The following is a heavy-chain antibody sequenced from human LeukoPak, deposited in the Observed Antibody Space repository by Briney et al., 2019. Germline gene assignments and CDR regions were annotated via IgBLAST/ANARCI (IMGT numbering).Heavy chain of an antibody. D-gene: IGHD3-22*01. Sequence: PGRSLRLSCAASGFTFSSYGMHWVRQAPGKGLEWVAVIWYDGSNKYYADSVTGRFTISRDNSKNTLYLQMNSLRAEDTAVYYCARDRTYYYDSSGYYYPTYWGQGTLVTVSS. V-gene: IGHV3-33*01. CDR1: GFTFSSYG. CDR3: ARDRTYYYDSSGYYYPTY. CDR2: IWYDGSNK. J-gene: IGHJ4*02.